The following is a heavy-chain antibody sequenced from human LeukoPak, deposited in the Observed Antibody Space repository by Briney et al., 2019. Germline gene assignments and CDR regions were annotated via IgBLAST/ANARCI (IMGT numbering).Heavy chain of an antibody. J-gene: IGHJ4*02. CDR3: ARGDSGGGYGAVDY. V-gene: IGHV3-30-3*01. CDR2: ISYDGSNK. Sequence: GRSLRLSCAASGFTFSSYAMHWVRQAPGKGLEWVAVISYDGSNKYYADSVKGRFTISRDNSKNTLYLQMNSLRAEDTAVYYCARGDSGGGYGAVDYWGQGTLVTVSS. D-gene: IGHD2-8*02. CDR1: GFTFSSYA.